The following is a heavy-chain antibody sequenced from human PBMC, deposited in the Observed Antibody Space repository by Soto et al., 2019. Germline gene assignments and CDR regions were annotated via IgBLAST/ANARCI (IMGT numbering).Heavy chain of an antibody. CDR3: ARGGHSGWLGHFDY. CDR1: GFTFSYYS. J-gene: IGHJ4*02. D-gene: IGHD6-19*01. V-gene: IGHV3-30*04. Sequence: QVQLVESGGGVVQPGKSLRLSCAASGFTFSYYSFHWVRQAPGKGLEWVAVMSYDGSKEYYADSMKGRVTISRDNSKNTVYLQMTSLRPEDTAMYFCARGGHSGWLGHFDYWGQGALVTVSS. CDR2: MSYDGSKE.